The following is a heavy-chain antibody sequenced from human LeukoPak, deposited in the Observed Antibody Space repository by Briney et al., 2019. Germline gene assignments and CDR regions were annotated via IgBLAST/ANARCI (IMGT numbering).Heavy chain of an antibody. CDR3: AKATSYGSGTYYFDY. Sequence: GGSLRLSCAASGFTFSSYGMHWVRQAPGKGLEWVAFIRYDGSNKYYADSVKGRFTISRDNSKNTLYLQMNSLRAEDTAVYYCAKATSYGSGTYYFDYWGQGTLVTVSS. J-gene: IGHJ4*02. D-gene: IGHD3-10*01. V-gene: IGHV3-30*02. CDR1: GFTFSSYG. CDR2: IRYDGSNK.